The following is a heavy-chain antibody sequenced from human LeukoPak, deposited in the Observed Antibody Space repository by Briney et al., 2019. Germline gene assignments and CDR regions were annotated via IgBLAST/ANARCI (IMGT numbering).Heavy chain of an antibody. J-gene: IGHJ4*02. V-gene: IGHV3-9*01. CDR2: ISWNSGSI. CDR3: ARGMATILFDY. D-gene: IGHD5-24*01. Sequence: TGGSLRLSCAASGFTLDDYAMHWVRQAPGKGLEWVSGISWNSGSIGYADSVKGRFTISRDNAKNSLYLQMNSLRAEDTALYYCARGMATILFDYWGQGTLVTVSS. CDR1: GFTLDDYA.